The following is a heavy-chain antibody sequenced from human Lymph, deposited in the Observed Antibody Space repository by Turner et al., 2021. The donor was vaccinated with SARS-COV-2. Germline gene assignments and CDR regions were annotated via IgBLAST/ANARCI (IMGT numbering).Heavy chain of an antibody. Sequence: QGQLVEAGGGLVKPRGSLRPSCATTGITFSDYYISWIRQAPGKGLECVSYISSSRTYTNYADSVKGRFTISRDNAKNSMYVQMNSLRAEDTAVYYCSRGLLPYCCYGMDVWGQGTTVTVSS. CDR2: ISSSRTYT. CDR3: SRGLLPYCCYGMDV. V-gene: IGHV3-11*06. D-gene: IGHD3-22*01. J-gene: IGHJ6*02. CDR1: GITFSDYY.